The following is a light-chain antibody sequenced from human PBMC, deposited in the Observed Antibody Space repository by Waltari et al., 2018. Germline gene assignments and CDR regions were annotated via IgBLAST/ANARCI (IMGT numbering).Light chain of an antibody. CDR3: QQYLQWPPAIT. CDR1: QNIDTR. V-gene: IGKV3-15*01. J-gene: IGKJ5*01. CDR2: GAS. Sequence: ILLTQSPATLSVSPGERATLSCRASQNIDTRLAWYQHRPSQAPRLLIYGASTRAADIPARFSVSGFRTDFSLTINSLQSEDFAVYYCQQYLQWPPAITFGPGTRLDFK.